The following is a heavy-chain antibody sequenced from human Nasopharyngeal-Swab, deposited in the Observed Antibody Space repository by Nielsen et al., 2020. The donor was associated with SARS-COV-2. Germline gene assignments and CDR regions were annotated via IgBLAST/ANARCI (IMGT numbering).Heavy chain of an antibody. CDR2: INAGNGNT. J-gene: IGHJ4*02. CDR3: AFVSYDSSVYYYSY. V-gene: IGHV1-3*01. CDR1: GYTFTSYA. D-gene: IGHD3-22*01. Sequence: ASVKVSCRASGYTFTSYAMHWVRQAPGQRLEWMGWINAGNGNTKYSQKFQGRVTITRDTSATTAYMELSSPRSEGTAVYYCAFVSYDSSVYYYSYWGQGTLVTVSS.